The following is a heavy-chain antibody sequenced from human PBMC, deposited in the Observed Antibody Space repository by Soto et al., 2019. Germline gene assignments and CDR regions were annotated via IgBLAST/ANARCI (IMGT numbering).Heavy chain of an antibody. Sequence: SGGSLRLSCAASGFTFGSYGMTWVRQAPGKGLEWVSFSSATGAGTYYADSVKGRFTISRDNSKNTLYLQMTSLRADDTAVYYCAKDRRAGGNYGFYSDFWGQGALVTVSS. CDR1: GFTFGSYG. CDR3: AKDRRAGGNYGFYSDF. CDR2: SSATGAGT. D-gene: IGHD1-7*01. J-gene: IGHJ4*02. V-gene: IGHV3-23*01.